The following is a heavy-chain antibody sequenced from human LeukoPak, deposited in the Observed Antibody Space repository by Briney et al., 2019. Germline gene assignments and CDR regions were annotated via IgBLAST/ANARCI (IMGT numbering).Heavy chain of an antibody. D-gene: IGHD3-10*01. J-gene: IGHJ4*02. Sequence: GGSLRLSCAASGFTFSSYAMSWVRQAPGKGLEWVSAISGSGGSTYYADSVKGRFTISRDNSKNTLYLQMNSLRAEDTAVYYCAKDPIPFTKVKEVFDYWGQGTLVTVSS. CDR3: AKDPIPFTKVKEVFDY. CDR2: ISGSGGST. CDR1: GFTFSSYA. V-gene: IGHV3-23*01.